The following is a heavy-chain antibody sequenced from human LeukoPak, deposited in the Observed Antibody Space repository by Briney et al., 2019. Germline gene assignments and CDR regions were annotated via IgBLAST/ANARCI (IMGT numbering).Heavy chain of an antibody. V-gene: IGHV1-8*03. CDR1: GYTFTSYD. CDR2: MNPNSGNT. Sequence: GASVKVSCKASGYTFTSYDINWVRQATGQGLEWMGWMNPNSGNTGYAQKFQGRVTITRNTSISTAYMELSSLRSEDTAVYYCARVRARPLTYYYYYYMDVWGKGTTVTVSS. D-gene: IGHD6-6*01. J-gene: IGHJ6*03. CDR3: ARVRARPLTYYYYYYMDV.